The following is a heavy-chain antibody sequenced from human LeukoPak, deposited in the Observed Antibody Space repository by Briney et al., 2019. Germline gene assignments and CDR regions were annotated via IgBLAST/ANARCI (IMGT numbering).Heavy chain of an antibody. CDR3: ARANFLYCSSTTCLLDY. J-gene: IGHJ4*02. D-gene: IGHD2-2*01. Sequence: ASVKVSCKASGYTFTDYYMHWVREAPGQGCGWMCCINLNDGDTNYAQKFQGRVTITRDTSISTAHMEVSRLRSDDTAVYYCARANFLYCSSTTCLLDYWGQGTLVTVSS. CDR2: INLNDGDT. V-gene: IGHV1-2*02. CDR1: GYTFTDYY.